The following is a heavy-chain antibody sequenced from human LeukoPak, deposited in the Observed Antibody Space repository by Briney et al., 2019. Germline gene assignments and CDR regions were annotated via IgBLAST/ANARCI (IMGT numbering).Heavy chain of an antibody. Sequence: GGSLRLSCTASGFTFGDYAMSWFRQAPGKGLEWVGFIRSKAYGGTTEYAASVKGRFTISRDDSKSIAYLQMNSLKTEDTAVYYCTRGYSSSWYSAFDIWGQGTMVTVSS. V-gene: IGHV3-49*03. CDR1: GFTFGDYA. CDR2: IRSKAYGGTT. CDR3: TRGYSSSWYSAFDI. D-gene: IGHD6-13*01. J-gene: IGHJ3*02.